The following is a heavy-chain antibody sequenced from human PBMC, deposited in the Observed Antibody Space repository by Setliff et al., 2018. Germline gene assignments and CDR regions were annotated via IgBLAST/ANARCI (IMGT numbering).Heavy chain of an antibody. J-gene: IGHJ4*02. Sequence: PSETLSLTCTVSGGSISSGSYYWSWIRQPAGKGLEWIGRIYTSGSTNYNPSLKSRVTISVDTSKNQFSLKLSSVTAADTAVYYCARGGYSGYDYVYWGQGTLVTVSS. D-gene: IGHD5-12*01. V-gene: IGHV4-61*02. CDR3: ARGGYSGYDYVY. CDR1: GGSISSGSYY. CDR2: IYTSGST.